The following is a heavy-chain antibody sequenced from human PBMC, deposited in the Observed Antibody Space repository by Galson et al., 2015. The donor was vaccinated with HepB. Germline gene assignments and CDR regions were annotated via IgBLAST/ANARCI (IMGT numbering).Heavy chain of an antibody. CDR3: ARAFREYCSGGSCYARDRFHYYYYGMDV. D-gene: IGHD2-15*01. CDR2: ISSSSSYI. J-gene: IGHJ6*02. V-gene: IGHV3-21*01. Sequence: SLRLSCAASGFTFSSYSMNWVRQAPGKGLEWVSSISSSSSYIYYADSVKGRFTISRDNAKNSLYLQMNSLRAEDTAVYYCARAFREYCSGGSCYARDRFHYYYYGMDVWGQGTTVTVSS. CDR1: GFTFSSYS.